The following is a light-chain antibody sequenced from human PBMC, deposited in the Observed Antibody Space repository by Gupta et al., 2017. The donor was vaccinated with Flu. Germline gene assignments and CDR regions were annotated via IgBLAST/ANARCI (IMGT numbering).Light chain of an antibody. CDR2: DVS. J-gene: IGLJ2*01. CDR1: SSDVGDYKN. V-gene: IGLV2-14*03. CDR3: SSYTSSNTLQVI. Sequence: SALTQPASVSGSPGQSMTISCTGTSSDVGDYKNVSWYQQHPGKAPKLMIYDVSYRPSGVSNRFSGSKSGNTASLTISGLQAEDEADYYCSSYTSSNTLQVIVGGGTRLTVL.